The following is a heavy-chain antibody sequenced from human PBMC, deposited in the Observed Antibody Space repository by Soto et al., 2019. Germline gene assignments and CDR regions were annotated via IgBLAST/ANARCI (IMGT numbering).Heavy chain of an antibody. J-gene: IGHJ4*02. CDR3: AKASGGGSCYSCYFDY. D-gene: IGHD2-15*01. V-gene: IGHV3-30*18. Sequence: GGSLRLSCAGSGVTCITYGMHWVRQAPGKGLEWVAVISYDGSNKYYADSVKGRFTISRDNSKNTLSLQMNSLRAEDTAVYYCAKASGGGSCYSCYFDYWGQGTLVTVSS. CDR1: GVTCITYG. CDR2: ISYDGSNK.